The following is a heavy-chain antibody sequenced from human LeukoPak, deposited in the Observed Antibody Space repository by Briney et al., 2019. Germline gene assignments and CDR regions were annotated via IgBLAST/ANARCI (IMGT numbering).Heavy chain of an antibody. CDR3: AKGARSTVASAGDY. CDR2: ISGSGGST. J-gene: IGHJ4*02. CDR1: GFTVSSYA. Sequence: GGSLRLSCAASGFTVSSYAMTWVRQAPGKGLEWVSAISGSGGSTYYADSVTGRFSISRDNSKNTVYLQMNSLRVEDTAVYYCAKGARSTVASAGDYWGQGTLVSVST. D-gene: IGHD1-1*01. V-gene: IGHV3-23*01.